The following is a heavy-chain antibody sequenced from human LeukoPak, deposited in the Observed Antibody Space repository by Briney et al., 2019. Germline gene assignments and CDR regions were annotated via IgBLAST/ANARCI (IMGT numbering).Heavy chain of an antibody. J-gene: IGHJ4*02. V-gene: IGHV3-23*01. CDR2: ISGSGGST. D-gene: IGHD3-9*01. CDR3: AKDRSITISEVGAGIDY. CDR1: GFTFSSDA. Sequence: GGSLRLSCAASGFTFSSDAMSWVRQAPGRGLEWVSAISGSGGSTYYAASVKGRFTISRDNSKNTLYLQMNSLRAEDTAVYYCAKDRSITISEVGAGIDYWGQRTLVTVSS.